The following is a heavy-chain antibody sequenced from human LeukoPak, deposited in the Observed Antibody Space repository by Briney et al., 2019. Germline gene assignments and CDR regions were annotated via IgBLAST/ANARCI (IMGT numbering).Heavy chain of an antibody. Sequence: GGSLRLSCAASGFTFSSYAMSWVRQAPGKGLEWVSAISSSGGSTYYADSVKGRFAIPRDKPKNTLYLQMNSLRAEDTAVYYCARTAGYDSSGYVHDAFDIWGQGTMVTVSS. V-gene: IGHV3-23*01. CDR3: ARTAGYDSSGYVHDAFDI. J-gene: IGHJ3*02. CDR1: GFTFSSYA. D-gene: IGHD3-22*01. CDR2: ISSSGGST.